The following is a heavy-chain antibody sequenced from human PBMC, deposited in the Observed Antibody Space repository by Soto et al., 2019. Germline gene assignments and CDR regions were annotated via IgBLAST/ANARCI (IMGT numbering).Heavy chain of an antibody. D-gene: IGHD3-3*01. Sequence: QVQLVQSGAEVKKPGSSVKVSCKASGGTFSSYAISWVRQAPGQGLEWMGGIIPIFGTANYAQKFQGRVTITADESXSXAYMELSSLRSEETAVYYCASGDYDFWSGPGGGMDVWGQGTTVTVSS. J-gene: IGHJ6*02. V-gene: IGHV1-69*12. CDR2: IIPIFGTA. CDR1: GGTFSSYA. CDR3: ASGDYDFWSGPGGGMDV.